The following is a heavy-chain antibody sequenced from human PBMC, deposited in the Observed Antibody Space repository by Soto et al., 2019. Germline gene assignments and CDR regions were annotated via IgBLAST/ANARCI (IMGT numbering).Heavy chain of an antibody. Sequence: LRLSCAASGFTFSSYGMHWVRQAPGKGLEWVAVIWYDGSNKYYADSVKGRFTISRDNSKNTLYLQMNSLRAEDTAVYYCARDRSTVTAAYYYGMDVWGQGTTVTVSS. CDR2: IWYDGSNK. CDR1: GFTFSSYG. D-gene: IGHD4-4*01. J-gene: IGHJ6*02. V-gene: IGHV3-33*01. CDR3: ARDRSTVTAAYYYGMDV.